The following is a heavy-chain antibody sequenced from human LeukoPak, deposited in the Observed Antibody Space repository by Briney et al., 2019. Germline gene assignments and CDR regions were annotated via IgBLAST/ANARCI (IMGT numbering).Heavy chain of an antibody. CDR3: AKDKSQGFDY. V-gene: IGHV3-74*01. CDR2: INTDGSVT. Sequence: GGSLRLSCAVSGFTFSDYWMHWVRQASGKGLVWISRINTDGSVTDYADSVKGRFTISRDNSKNSLYLQMNSLRTEDTALYYCAKDKSQGFDYWGQGTLVTVSS. J-gene: IGHJ4*02. CDR1: GFTFSDYW.